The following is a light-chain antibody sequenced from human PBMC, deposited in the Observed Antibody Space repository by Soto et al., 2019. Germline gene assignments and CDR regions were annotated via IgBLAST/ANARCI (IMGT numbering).Light chain of an antibody. CDR2: GDA. CDR1: SSNIGAGFA. Sequence: QSVLTQPPAVSGAPGQRVTISCTGSSSNIGAGFAVHWYQHLPERAPKLLISGDANRPSGVPDRFSGSKSGTSASLAITGLQAEDEAVFYCQSYDSSLSAVVFGGGTKLTVL. CDR3: QSYDSSLSAVV. J-gene: IGLJ2*01. V-gene: IGLV1-40*01.